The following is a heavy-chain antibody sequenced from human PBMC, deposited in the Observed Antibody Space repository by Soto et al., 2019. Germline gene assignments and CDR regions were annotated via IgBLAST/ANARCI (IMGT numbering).Heavy chain of an antibody. CDR3: ARARISLSTTGTTPDFDY. V-gene: IGHV3-21*02. D-gene: IGHD4-17*01. J-gene: IGHJ4*02. Sequence: EVQLVESGGGLVKPGGSLRLSCAASGFTFSSYNMNWVRQAPGKGLEWVSSISSSSSYIYYADSVKGRFTISRDNAKTYLFLQMNSLRAEDTAVYYCARARISLSTTGTTPDFDYWGQGTLVTVSS. CDR1: GFTFSSYN. CDR2: ISSSSSYI.